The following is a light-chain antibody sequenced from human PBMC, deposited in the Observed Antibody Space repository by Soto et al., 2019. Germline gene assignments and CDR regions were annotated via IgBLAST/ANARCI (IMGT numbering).Light chain of an antibody. J-gene: IGLJ2*01. CDR2: STN. CDR3: ALYVGSGTVV. V-gene: IGLV8-61*01. Sequence: QAVVSQEPSFSVSPGETVTLTCGMTSGSVVTSYYPSWYQQTPGQAPRTLIYSTNIRSSGVPDRFSGSILGNKAALTITGAQADDESDYYCALYVGSGTVVFGGGTKLTV. CDR1: SGSVVTSYY.